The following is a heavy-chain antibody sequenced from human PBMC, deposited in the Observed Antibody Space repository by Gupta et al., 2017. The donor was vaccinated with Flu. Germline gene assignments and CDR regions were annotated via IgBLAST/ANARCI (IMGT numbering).Heavy chain of an antibody. J-gene: IGHJ4*02. CDR2: ISYDGNIA. V-gene: IGHV3-30-3*01. D-gene: IGHD5-18*01. CDR1: RFTSSPHA. CDR3: ARDRGGYRYGPGSY. Sequence: VRLVESGGGVAQPGRSLSVPCSASRFTSSPHAMHWVRQAPGKGLEWMAVISYDGNIAYYADSVKGRFTISRDDSENTLYLEMHSLRPEDTAVYYCARDRGGYRYGPGSYWGQGTLVTVSS.